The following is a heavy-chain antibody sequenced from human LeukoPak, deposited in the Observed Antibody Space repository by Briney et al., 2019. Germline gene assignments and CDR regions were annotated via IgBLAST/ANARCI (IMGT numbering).Heavy chain of an antibody. CDR2: LSGSGGSP. J-gene: IGHJ4*02. CDR3: ANALGGGNTWYYFDC. CDR1: GFTFSSYA. Sequence: GGSLRLSCAASGFTFSSYAMSWVRQAPGKGLEWVSSLSGSGGSPNYANSVKGRFTISRDNSKDTLYLQMNSLRAEDTAVYYCANALGGGNTWYYFDCWGQGTLVTVSS. D-gene: IGHD6-13*01. V-gene: IGHV3-23*01.